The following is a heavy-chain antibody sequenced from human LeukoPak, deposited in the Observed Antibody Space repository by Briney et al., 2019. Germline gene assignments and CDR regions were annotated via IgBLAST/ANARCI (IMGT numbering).Heavy chain of an antibody. Sequence: GGSLRLSCAASGFTFSNNTMNWVRQAPGKGLEWISSISHTGTYIYYADSLKGRFTISRDNAKNSLYLQINSLRAEDTAVYYCATERDSSWTFDSWGQGTLVTVSS. D-gene: IGHD6-13*01. CDR2: ISHTGTYI. CDR3: ATERDSSWTFDS. J-gene: IGHJ4*02. CDR1: GFTFSNNT. V-gene: IGHV3-21*01.